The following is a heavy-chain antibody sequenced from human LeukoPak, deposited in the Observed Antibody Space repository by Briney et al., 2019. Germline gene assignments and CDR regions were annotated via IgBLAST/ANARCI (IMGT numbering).Heavy chain of an antibody. CDR3: ARDGTPIHYYDSSGYQYDY. D-gene: IGHD3-22*01. CDR2: ISSSGSTI. J-gene: IGHJ4*02. Sequence: GGSLRLSYAASGFTFSSYEMNWVRQAPGKGLEWVSYISSSGSTIYYADSVKGRFTISRDNAKNSLYLQMNSLRAEDTAVYYCARDGTPIHYYDSSGYQYDYWGQGTLVTVSS. V-gene: IGHV3-48*03. CDR1: GFTFSSYE.